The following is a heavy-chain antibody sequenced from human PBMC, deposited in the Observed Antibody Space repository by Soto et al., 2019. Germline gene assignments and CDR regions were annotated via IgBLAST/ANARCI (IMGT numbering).Heavy chain of an antibody. CDR2: TYYRSKCYN. V-gene: IGHV6-1*01. J-gene: IGHJ4*02. CDR1: GACVSSNSDA. Sequence: PSQTLSLTRATYGACVSSNSDAWSWIRHAPSRGLEWRGRTYYRSKCYNDYAVSVKSRITINPDTSKNQFSLQLNSVTAADTAVYYCATGNAWEVLLAYWGQGTLLTTSS. CDR3: ATGNAWEVLLAY. D-gene: IGHD1-26*01.